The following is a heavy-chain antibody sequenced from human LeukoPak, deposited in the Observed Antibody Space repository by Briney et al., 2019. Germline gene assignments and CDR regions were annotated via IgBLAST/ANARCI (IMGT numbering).Heavy chain of an antibody. CDR3: ARNRGSNFDWSDY. V-gene: IGHV4-39*01. CDR1: GGSISTSDSF. J-gene: IGHJ4*02. D-gene: IGHD3-9*01. Sequence: PSETLSLTCTVSGGSISTSDSFWDWMRQPPGKGPEWIGSLYYSGSTFYNPSLKSRVALSVDTSKNQFSLRLNSVTAADTAVYYCARNRGSNFDWSDYWGQGILVTVSS. CDR2: LYYSGST.